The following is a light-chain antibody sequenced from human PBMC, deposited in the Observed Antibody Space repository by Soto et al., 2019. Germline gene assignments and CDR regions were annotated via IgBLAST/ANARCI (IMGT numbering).Light chain of an antibody. J-gene: IGLJ2*01. Sequence: QSALTQPASVSGSPGQPITISCTGTSSDVGGYNFVSWYQQYPGKAPKLMIYDVTNRPSGVSNRFSGSKSGNTASLTISGLQAEDEADYYCSSYARSNTLLFGGGTKLTVL. V-gene: IGLV2-14*03. CDR2: DVT. CDR1: SSDVGGYNF. CDR3: SSYARSNTLL.